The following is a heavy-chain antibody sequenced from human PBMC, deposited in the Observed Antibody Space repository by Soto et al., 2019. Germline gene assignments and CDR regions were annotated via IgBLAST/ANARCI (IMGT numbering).Heavy chain of an antibody. CDR2: IYYSGST. Sequence: SETLSLTCTVSGGSISSYYLSWIRQPPGKGLEWIGYIYYSGSTNYNPSLKSRVTISVDTSKNQFPLKLSSVTAADTAVYYCARAYGDYVFDYWGQGTLVTVSS. CDR3: ARAYGDYVFDY. D-gene: IGHD4-17*01. V-gene: IGHV4-59*01. CDR1: GGSISSYY. J-gene: IGHJ4*02.